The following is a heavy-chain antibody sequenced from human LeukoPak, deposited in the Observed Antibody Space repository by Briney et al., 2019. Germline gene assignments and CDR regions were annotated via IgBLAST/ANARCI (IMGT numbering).Heavy chain of an antibody. CDR2: IYSGGST. CDR3: ASSSSAVHFDY. J-gene: IGHJ4*02. D-gene: IGHD2-2*01. Sequence: PGGSLRLSCAASGFTVSSNYMSWVRQAPGNGLEWVSVIYSGGSTYYADSVKGRFTISRHNSKNTLYLQMNSLRAEDTAVYYCASSSSAVHFDYWGQGTLVTVSS. V-gene: IGHV3-53*04. CDR1: GFTVSSNY.